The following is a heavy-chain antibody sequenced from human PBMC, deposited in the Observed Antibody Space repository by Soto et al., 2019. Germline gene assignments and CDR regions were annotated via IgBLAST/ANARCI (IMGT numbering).Heavy chain of an antibody. J-gene: IGHJ4*02. CDR1: GFTVSSNY. V-gene: IGHV3-53*04. CDR2: IYSGGST. D-gene: IGHD1-1*01. CDR3: ATVAGTFFDY. Sequence: GGSLRLSCAASGFTVSSNYMSWVRQAPGKGLEWVSVIYSGGSTYYADSVKGRFTISRHNSKNTLYLQRNSLRAEDTAVYYCATVAGTFFDYWGQGTLVTVSS.